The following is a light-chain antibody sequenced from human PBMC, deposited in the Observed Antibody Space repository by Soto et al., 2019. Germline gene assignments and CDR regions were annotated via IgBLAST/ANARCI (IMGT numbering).Light chain of an antibody. CDR1: QSVSSN. V-gene: IGKV3-15*01. CDR2: GAS. J-gene: IGKJ1*01. CDR3: QQYNNWPRT. Sequence: EIVMTQSPATLSVSPGERATLSCRASQSVSSNLAWYQQKPGQAPRLLIYGASTRATGIPARFSGSGSGTDFTLTISSLQSEDFAAYYCQQYNNWPRTFGQGTKVEIK.